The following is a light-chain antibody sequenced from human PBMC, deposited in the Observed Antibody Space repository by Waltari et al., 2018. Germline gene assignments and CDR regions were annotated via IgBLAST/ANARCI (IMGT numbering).Light chain of an antibody. CDR2: RND. CDR3: ATWDGSLSAVV. CDR1: SSNIGSNF. Sequence: SSNIGSNFVYWYQQLPGATPKVLIFRNDRRPAGVPDRFSGSKSGTSASLDISGLRSEDEANYYCATWDGSLSAVVFGGGTKLTVL. V-gene: IGLV1-47*01. J-gene: IGLJ2*01.